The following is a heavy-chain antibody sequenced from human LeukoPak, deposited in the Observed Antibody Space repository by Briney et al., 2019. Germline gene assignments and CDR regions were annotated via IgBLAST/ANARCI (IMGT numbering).Heavy chain of an antibody. CDR2: ISPADSDT. Sequence: VESLKISCKGSGYNFINYWIGWVRQMPGKGLEWMGIISPADSDTRYSPSLQGQVTIPADKSISTAYLQWSSLKASDTAMYYCARPFGYSGYENDFDYWGQGTLVTVSS. J-gene: IGHJ4*02. CDR1: GYNFINYW. D-gene: IGHD5-12*01. CDR3: ARPFGYSGYENDFDY. V-gene: IGHV5-51*01.